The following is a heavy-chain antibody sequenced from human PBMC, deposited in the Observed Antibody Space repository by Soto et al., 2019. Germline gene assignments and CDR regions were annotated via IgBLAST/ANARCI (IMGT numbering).Heavy chain of an antibody. J-gene: IGHJ6*02. D-gene: IGHD3-10*01. Sequence: SLKISCKGSGYSFTSYWIGWVRQMPGKGLEWMGIIYPGDSDTRYSPSFQGQVTISADKSISTPYLQWSSLKASDTAMYYCAGGGVRGVITRTRDYYGMDVWGQGTTVTVSS. CDR3: AGGGVRGVITRTRDYYGMDV. CDR2: IYPGDSDT. V-gene: IGHV5-51*01. CDR1: GYSFTSYW.